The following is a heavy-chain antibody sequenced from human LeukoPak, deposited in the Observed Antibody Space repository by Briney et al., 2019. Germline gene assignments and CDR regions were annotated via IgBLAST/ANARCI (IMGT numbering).Heavy chain of an antibody. CDR1: GYIFTNYW. V-gene: IGHV5-51*01. CDR2: IYPRDSDT. J-gene: IGHJ4*02. Sequence: GESLKISCKASGYIFTNYWIGWVRQMPGKGLEWMGIIYPRDSDTRHSPSFQGQVTVSADKSISTAYLQWNTLEASDTAMYYCARRQYSGYDFDFWGQGTLVTVSS. CDR3: ARRQYSGYDFDF. D-gene: IGHD5-12*01.